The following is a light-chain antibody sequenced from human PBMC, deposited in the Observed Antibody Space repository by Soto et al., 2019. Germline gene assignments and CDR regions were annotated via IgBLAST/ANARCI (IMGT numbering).Light chain of an antibody. CDR3: QKYYSVPFT. J-gene: IGKJ3*01. Sequence: DIQMTQSPLSLSASAGDKVTITCRASQAIRNNLAWYQQKPGKVPTLLIYAASTLQSGVPSRFSGSGSGTDFTLTISSLQPEDVATYYCQKYYSVPFTFGLGTKVEIK. CDR2: AAS. CDR1: QAIRNN. V-gene: IGKV1-27*01.